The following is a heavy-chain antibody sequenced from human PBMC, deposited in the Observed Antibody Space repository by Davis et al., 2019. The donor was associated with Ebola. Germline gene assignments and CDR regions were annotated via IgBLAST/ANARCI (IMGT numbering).Heavy chain of an antibody. CDR3: ARDLWGSSTPRELWEDDY. Sequence: AASVKVSCKTSGYTFTNYGITWVRQAPGQGLEWMGWINPHNGNTNYAQNVQGRVTMTTDTSTSTAYMEVGSLRSDDTAVYYCARDLWGSSTPRELWEDDYWGQGTLVTVSS. J-gene: IGHJ4*02. CDR2: INPHNGNT. V-gene: IGHV1-18*04. D-gene: IGHD3-16*01. CDR1: GYTFTNYG.